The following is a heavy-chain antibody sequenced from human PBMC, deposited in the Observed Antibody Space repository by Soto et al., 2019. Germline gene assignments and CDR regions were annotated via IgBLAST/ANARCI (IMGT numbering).Heavy chain of an antibody. D-gene: IGHD3-10*01. J-gene: IGHJ4*02. CDR3: XXXXRAGGADY. CDR1: GFTFNNYV. Sequence: EVQILESGGGLVQPGGSLRLSCAASGFTFNNYVMTWFRQAPGRGXXXXXXXXXXXXXXXYXDSXKGRFTISRDXSMXXXXXXXXXXXXXXXXXXXXXXXXRAGGADYWGQGTLVTVSS. CDR2: XXXXXXXX. V-gene: IGHV3-23*01.